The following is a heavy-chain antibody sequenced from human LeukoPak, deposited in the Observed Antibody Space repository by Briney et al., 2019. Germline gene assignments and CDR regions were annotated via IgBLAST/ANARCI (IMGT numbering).Heavy chain of an antibody. CDR3: ARATGTWGHDGFDI. CDR1: GFTFSSYA. D-gene: IGHD3-16*01. Sequence: PGGSLRLSCAASGFTFSSYAISWVRQAPGQGLEWMGGIIPIFGTANYAQKFQGRVTITADESTSTAYMELSSLRSEDTAVYYCARATGTWGHDGFDIWGQGTMVTVS. V-gene: IGHV1-69*01. CDR2: IIPIFGTA. J-gene: IGHJ3*02.